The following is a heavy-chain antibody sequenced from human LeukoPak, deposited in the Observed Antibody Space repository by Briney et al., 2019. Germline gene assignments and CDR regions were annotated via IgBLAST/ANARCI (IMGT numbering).Heavy chain of an antibody. CDR2: INHSGST. V-gene: IGHV4-34*01. Sequence: PSETLSLTCAVYGGSFSGYYWSWIRQPPGKGLEWIGEINHSGSTNYNPSLKSRVTISVDTSKNQFSLKLSSVTAADTAVYYCARGRPQGGNPFFDYWGQGTLVTVSS. CDR3: ARGRPQGGNPFFDY. D-gene: IGHD4-23*01. CDR1: GGSFSGYY. J-gene: IGHJ4*02.